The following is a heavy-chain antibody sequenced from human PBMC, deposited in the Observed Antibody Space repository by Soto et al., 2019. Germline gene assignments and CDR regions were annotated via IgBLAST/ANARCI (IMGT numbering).Heavy chain of an antibody. Sequence: QITLKESGPTLVKPTQTLTLTCTFSGFSLTTRGAGVGWIRQPPGKALEWLALIYWDDDKRYSPALKSRPTITEDTSKNQVVLTMTNMDPADTATYFCAHRPTTVTWWFDPWGQGTLVTVSS. CDR2: IYWDDDK. V-gene: IGHV2-5*02. D-gene: IGHD4-17*01. CDR1: GFSLTTRGAG. CDR3: AHRPTTVTWWFDP. J-gene: IGHJ5*02.